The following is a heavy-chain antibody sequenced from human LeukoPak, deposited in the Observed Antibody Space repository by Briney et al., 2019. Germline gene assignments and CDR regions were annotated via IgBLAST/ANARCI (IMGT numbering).Heavy chain of an antibody. CDR3: ARDCSGWTLEALDI. D-gene: IGHD6-19*01. J-gene: IGHJ3*02. Sequence: MPGGSLRLSCAASGFTFSDYYMSWIRQAPGKGLEWVSYISSSGNTMYYADSVKGRFTISRDNAKNSLYLQMNSLRAEDTAVYYCARDCSGWTLEALDIWGQGTMVTVSS. CDR2: ISSSGNTM. CDR1: GFTFSDYY. V-gene: IGHV3-11*01.